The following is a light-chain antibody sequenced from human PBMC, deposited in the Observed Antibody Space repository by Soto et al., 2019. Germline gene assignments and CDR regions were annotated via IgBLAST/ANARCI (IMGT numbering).Light chain of an antibody. CDR2: GAS. CDR3: HQYHYWWT. CDR1: QSVSGH. V-gene: IGKV3-15*01. Sequence: EIGMTQSPATLSVSPGERVTLSCRASQSVSGHLAWYQQKAGQAPRLIISGASTRATGIPARFSGRGSGTEFTLTISSLQSEDFAVYYCHQYHYWWTFGQGTKVDIK. J-gene: IGKJ1*01.